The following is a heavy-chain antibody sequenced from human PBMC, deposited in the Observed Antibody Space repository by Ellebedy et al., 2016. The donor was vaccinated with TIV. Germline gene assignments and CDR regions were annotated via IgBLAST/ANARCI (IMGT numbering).Heavy chain of an antibody. CDR2: ISAYNGNT. D-gene: IGHD1-26*01. Sequence: AASVKVSCKASGGTFSSYAIRWVRQAPGQGLEWMGWISAYNGNTNYAQKLQGRVTMTTDTSTSTAYMELRSLRSDDTAVYYCARGIGSGSYIVWFDPWGQGTLVTVSS. CDR3: ARGIGSGSYIVWFDP. V-gene: IGHV1-18*01. CDR1: GGTFSSYA. J-gene: IGHJ5*02.